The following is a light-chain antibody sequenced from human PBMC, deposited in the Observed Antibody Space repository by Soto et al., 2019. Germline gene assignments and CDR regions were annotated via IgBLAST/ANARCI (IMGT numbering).Light chain of an antibody. CDR1: QSLLHSNGYNY. CDR2: LGS. V-gene: IGKV2-28*01. Sequence: DIVMTQSPLSLPVTPGEPASISCRSSQSLLHSNGYNYLDWYLQKPGQSPQLLIYLGSNRASGVPDRFSGSGSGTDFTLTISSLHPDDFATYYCQQYNSYSPTFGQGTRVEIK. J-gene: IGKJ1*01. CDR3: QQYNSYSPT.